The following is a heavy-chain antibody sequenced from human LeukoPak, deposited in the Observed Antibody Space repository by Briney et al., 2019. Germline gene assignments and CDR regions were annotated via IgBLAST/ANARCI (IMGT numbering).Heavy chain of an antibody. CDR3: ARDGTSDTVTTGY. J-gene: IGHJ4*02. V-gene: IGHV3-48*04. CDR2: ISSSSSTI. Sequence: GGSLRLSCAASGFTFSSYSMNWVRQAPGKGLEWVSYISSSSSTIYYADSVKGRFTISRDNAKNSLYLQMNSLRAEDTAVYYCARDGTSDTVTTGYWGQGTLVTVSS. D-gene: IGHD4-17*01. CDR1: GFTFSSYS.